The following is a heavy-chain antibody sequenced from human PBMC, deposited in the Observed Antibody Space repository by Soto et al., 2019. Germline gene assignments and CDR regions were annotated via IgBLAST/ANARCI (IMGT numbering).Heavy chain of an antibody. Sequence: GGSLRLSCAASGFTSSGSVVYWVRQASGKGLEWVGRIRSKANNYATDYTASVKGRFAISRDDAQNTAHLQMNSLKIEDTAVYYCTSGSGFAYWGQGTLVTVSS. D-gene: IGHD3-3*01. V-gene: IGHV3-73*01. CDR3: TSGSGFAY. CDR2: IRSKANNYAT. J-gene: IGHJ4*02. CDR1: GFTSSGSV.